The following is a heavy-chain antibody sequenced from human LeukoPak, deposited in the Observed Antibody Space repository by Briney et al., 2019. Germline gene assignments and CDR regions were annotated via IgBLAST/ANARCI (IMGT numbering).Heavy chain of an antibody. J-gene: IGHJ3*02. CDR2: ISGSGGST. D-gene: IGHD6-19*01. Sequence: PGGSLRLSCAASGFTFSSYAMSWVRQAPGKGLEWVSAISGSGGSTFYADSVRGRFTISRDNAKNSLYLQMNSLRAEDTAVYYCARDSWYSSGRGAFDIWGQGTMVTVSS. V-gene: IGHV3-23*01. CDR3: ARDSWYSSGRGAFDI. CDR1: GFTFSSYA.